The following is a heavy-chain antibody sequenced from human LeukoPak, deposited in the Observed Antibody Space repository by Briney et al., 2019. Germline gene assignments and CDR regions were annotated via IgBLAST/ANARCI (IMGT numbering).Heavy chain of an antibody. V-gene: IGHV1-69*13. Sequence: SVTVSFKASGGTFSRFTISWVRQAPGQGFEWMGGITPIFGTANFAQKFQGRVSITADESTSTAFMGLSSLRSEDTAVYYCAREWGLESSGYYYAYWGQGTLVTVSS. CDR2: ITPIFGTA. J-gene: IGHJ4*02. D-gene: IGHD3-22*01. CDR1: GGTFSRFT. CDR3: AREWGLESSGYYYAY.